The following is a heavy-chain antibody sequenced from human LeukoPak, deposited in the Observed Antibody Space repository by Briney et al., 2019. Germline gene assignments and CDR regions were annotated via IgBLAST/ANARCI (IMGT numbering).Heavy chain of an antibody. Sequence: SETLSLTCAVSGGSISSYYWTWIRQPPGKGLEWIGYIYYSGSTNYNPSLKSRVTISVDTSKNQFSLKLTSVTAADTAVYYCARGVNSGYFDYCGQGTLVTVSS. CDR2: IYYSGST. CDR1: GGSISSYY. D-gene: IGHD1-26*01. V-gene: IGHV4-59*01. CDR3: ARGVNSGYFDY. J-gene: IGHJ4*02.